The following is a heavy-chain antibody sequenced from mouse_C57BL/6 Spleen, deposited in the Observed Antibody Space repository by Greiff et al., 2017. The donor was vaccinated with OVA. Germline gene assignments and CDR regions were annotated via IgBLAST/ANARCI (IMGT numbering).Heavy chain of an antibody. J-gene: IGHJ3*01. CDR3: ARKSGDGYYVWFAY. CDR1: GFSLTSYG. D-gene: IGHD2-3*01. CDR2: IWSGGST. V-gene: IGHV2-2*01. Sequence: QVQLKQSGPGLVQPSQSLSITCTVSGFSLTSYGVHWVRQSPGKGLEWLGVIWSGGSTDYNAAFISRLSISKDNSTSQVFFKMNRLQADDTAIYYCARKSGDGYYVWFAYWGQGTLVTVSA.